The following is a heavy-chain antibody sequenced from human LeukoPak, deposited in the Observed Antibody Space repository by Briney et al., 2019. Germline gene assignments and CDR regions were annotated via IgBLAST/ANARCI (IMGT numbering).Heavy chain of an antibody. CDR3: ARDPCWRSSTSCYGFDAFDI. V-gene: IGHV4-30-4*01. J-gene: IGHJ3*02. Sequence: PSQTLSLTCTVSGGSISSGDYYWSWIRQPPGKGLEWIGYIYYSGSTYYNPSLKSRVTISVDTSKNQFSLKLSSVTAADTAVYYCARDPCWRSSTSCYGFDAFDIWGQGTMVTVSS. CDR1: GGSISSGDYY. CDR2: IYYSGST. D-gene: IGHD2-2*01.